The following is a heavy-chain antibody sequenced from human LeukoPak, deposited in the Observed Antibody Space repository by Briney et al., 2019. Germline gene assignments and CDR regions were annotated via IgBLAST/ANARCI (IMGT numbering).Heavy chain of an antibody. CDR2: IYYSGST. D-gene: IGHD2-2*01. V-gene: IGHV4-39*01. J-gene: IGHJ5*02. CDR3: ARYCSSAFCRWFDP. CDR1: GGSISSSSYY. Sequence: PSETLSLTCTVSGGSISSSSYYWGWIRQPPGKGLEWIGSIYYSGSTYYNPSLKSRVTISVDTSKNQFSLKLSSVTAADTAVYYCARYCSSAFCRWFDPWGQGTLVTVSS.